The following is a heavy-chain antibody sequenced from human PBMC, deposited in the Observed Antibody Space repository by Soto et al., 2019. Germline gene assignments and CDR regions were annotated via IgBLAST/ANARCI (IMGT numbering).Heavy chain of an antibody. Sequence: EVQLVESGGGLVQPGGSLRLSCAASGFTFSTYWMHWVRQAPGTGLVWVSRINSDGSITNYADSVKGRFSISRDNAKNTLYLQMNSLRAEDTAVYYCAISTWQNYFDYWGQGTLVSVSS. J-gene: IGHJ4*02. CDR2: INSDGSIT. CDR1: GFTFSTYW. CDR3: AISTWQNYFDY. V-gene: IGHV3-74*01.